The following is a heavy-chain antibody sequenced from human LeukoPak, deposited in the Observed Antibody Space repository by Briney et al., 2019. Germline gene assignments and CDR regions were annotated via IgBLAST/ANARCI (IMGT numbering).Heavy chain of an antibody. CDR3: AKDFVVVPGLVNYFDS. V-gene: IGHV3-11*01. Sequence: GGSLRLSCAASGFTFSDYYMSWIRQAPGKGLEWVSYISSSGSNIYNADSVRGRFTISGDNSKNTPYLQMNSLRAEDTAVYYCAKDFVVVPGLVNYFDSWGQGTLVTVSS. D-gene: IGHD2-15*01. J-gene: IGHJ4*02. CDR1: GFTFSDYY. CDR2: ISSSGSNI.